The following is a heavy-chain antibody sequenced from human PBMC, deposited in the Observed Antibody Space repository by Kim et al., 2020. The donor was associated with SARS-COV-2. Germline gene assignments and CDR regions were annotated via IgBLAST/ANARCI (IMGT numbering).Heavy chain of an antibody. D-gene: IGHD3-22*01. V-gene: IGHV4-34*01. CDR1: GGSFSGYY. CDR2: INHSGST. Sequence: SETLSLTCAVYGGSFSGYYWSWIRQPPGKGLEWIGEINHSGSTNYNPSLKSRVTISVDTSKNQFSLKLSSVTAADTAVYYCARALSSGYYVPFDYWGQGTLVTVSS. CDR3: ARALSSGYYVPFDY. J-gene: IGHJ4*02.